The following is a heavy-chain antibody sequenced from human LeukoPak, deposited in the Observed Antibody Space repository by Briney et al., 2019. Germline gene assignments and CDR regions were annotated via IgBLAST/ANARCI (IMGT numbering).Heavy chain of an antibody. V-gene: IGHV3-21*01. CDR3: ARVFYSRGMTTYFLDY. CDR2: ISSSSRYI. CDR1: GFTFSGYS. D-gene: IGHD4-17*01. Sequence: GGCLRLSCAASGFTFSGYSMNWVRQAPGKGLEWVSSISSSSRYIYYADSVKGRFTISRDNAKNSLYLQMNSLRAEDTAVYYCARVFYSRGMTTYFLDYWGQGTLVTVSS. J-gene: IGHJ4*02.